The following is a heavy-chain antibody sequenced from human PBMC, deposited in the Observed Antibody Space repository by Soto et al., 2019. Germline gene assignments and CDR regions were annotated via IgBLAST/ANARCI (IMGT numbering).Heavy chain of an antibody. J-gene: IGHJ3*02. CDR1: GFTFSSYA. CDR3: AKTWRGIVVVPAAIFAFDI. Sequence: GGSLRLSCAASGFTFSSYAMSWVRQAPGKGLEWVSAISGSGGSTYYADSVKGRFTISRDNSKNTLYLQMNSLRAEDTAVYYWAKTWRGIVVVPAAIFAFDIWGQGTMVTVSS. D-gene: IGHD2-2*02. V-gene: IGHV3-23*01. CDR2: ISGSGGST.